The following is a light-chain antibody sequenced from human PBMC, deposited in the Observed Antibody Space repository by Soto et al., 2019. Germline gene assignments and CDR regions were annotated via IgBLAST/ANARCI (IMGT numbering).Light chain of an antibody. J-gene: IGKJ3*01. V-gene: IGKV3-11*01. CDR3: QQRSNWPLFT. CDR1: QSVSSY. Sequence: EIGLTQSPATLSLSPGERATLSCRASQSVSSYFAWYQQKPGQAPRLLIYGASNRATGIPARFSGSGSGTEFTLTISSLEPEDFAVYYCQQRSNWPLFTFGPGTKVDIK. CDR2: GAS.